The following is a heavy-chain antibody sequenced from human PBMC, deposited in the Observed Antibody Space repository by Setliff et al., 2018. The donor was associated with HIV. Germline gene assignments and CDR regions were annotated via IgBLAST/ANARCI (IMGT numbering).Heavy chain of an antibody. CDR2: IYSSGIT. CDR3: ATEYSSSWYFDL. J-gene: IGHJ2*01. CDR1: GGSISSGSYF. V-gene: IGHV4-61*02. D-gene: IGHD6-6*01. Sequence: LSLTCTVSGGSISSGSYFWNWIRQPAGKGLEWIGRIYSSGITNYNPSLKSRLTISLDTSKNQFSLQVTSVTAADTAVYYCATEYSSSWYFDLWGRGTLVTVSS.